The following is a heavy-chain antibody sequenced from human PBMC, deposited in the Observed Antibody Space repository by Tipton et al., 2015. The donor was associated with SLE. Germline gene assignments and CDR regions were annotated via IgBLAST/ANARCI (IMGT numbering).Heavy chain of an antibody. V-gene: IGHV4-61*02. J-gene: IGHJ4*02. CDR1: GGSISSGSYF. CDR3: ARNADGSFDY. CDR2: INTSGST. Sequence: TLSLTCSVSGGSISSGSYFWTWIRQPAGKGLEWIERINTSGSTLYNPSLKSRVTISVDTSKNQFSLRASSVTAADTAVYYCARNADGSFDYWGQGTLVTVSS. D-gene: IGHD1-14*01.